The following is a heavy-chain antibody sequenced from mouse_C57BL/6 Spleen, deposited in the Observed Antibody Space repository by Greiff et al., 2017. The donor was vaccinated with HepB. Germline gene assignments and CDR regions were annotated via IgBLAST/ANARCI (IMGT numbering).Heavy chain of an antibody. V-gene: IGHV1-52*01. D-gene: IGHD2-4*01. CDR3: ARPDLHDYGGFAY. CDR2: IDPSDSET. J-gene: IGHJ3*01. Sequence: AQLQQPGAELVRPGSSVKLSCKASGYTFTSYWMHWVKQRPIQGLEWIGNIDPSDSETHYNQKFKDKATLTVDKSSSTAYMQLSSLTSEDSAVYYCARPDLHDYGGFAYWGQGTLVTVSA. CDR1: GYTFTSYW.